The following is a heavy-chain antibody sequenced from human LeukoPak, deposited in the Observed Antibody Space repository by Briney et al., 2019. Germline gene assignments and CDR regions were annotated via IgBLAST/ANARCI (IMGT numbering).Heavy chain of an antibody. CDR1: GYTFTGCY. CDR3: ARDLSPDWPLPSDSFDI. D-gene: IGHD3-9*01. J-gene: IGHJ3*02. V-gene: IGHV1-2*02. CDR2: INPNSGGT. Sequence: GASVKVSCKASGYTFTGCYLHWVRQAPGQGLEWMGWINPNSGGTNYAQKFQGRVTMTRDTSIGTAYMELSRLRSDDTAVYYCARDLSPDWPLPSDSFDIWGQGTMVTVSS.